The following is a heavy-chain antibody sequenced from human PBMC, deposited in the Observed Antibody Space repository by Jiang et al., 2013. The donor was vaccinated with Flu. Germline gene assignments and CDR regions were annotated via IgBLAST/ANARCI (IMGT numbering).Heavy chain of an antibody. D-gene: IGHD4-11*01. CDR3: ARGQYSNYYYYMDV. V-gene: IGHV3-7*03. CDR1: GFTFSSYW. CDR2: IKQDGSEK. J-gene: IGHJ6*03. Sequence: GGLVQPGRSLRLSCAASGFTFSSYWMSWVRQAPGRGLEWVANIKQDGSEKYYVDSVKGRFTISRDNAKNSLYLQMNSLRAEDTAVYYCARGQYSNYYYYMDVWGKGTTVTVSS.